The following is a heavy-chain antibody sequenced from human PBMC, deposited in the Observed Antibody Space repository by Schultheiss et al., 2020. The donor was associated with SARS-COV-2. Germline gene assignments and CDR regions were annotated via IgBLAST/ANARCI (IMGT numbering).Heavy chain of an antibody. J-gene: IGHJ4*02. Sequence: SQTLSLTCAVYGGSFSGYYWSWIRQPPGKGLEWIGYIFYSGSTYYNPSLKSRVTMSVDTSKNQFSLKLSSVTAADTAVYYCARKDGGQILNWGQGTLVTVSS. CDR1: GGSFSGYY. V-gene: IGHV4-34*12. CDR2: IFYSGST. D-gene: IGHD4-23*01. CDR3: ARKDGGQILN.